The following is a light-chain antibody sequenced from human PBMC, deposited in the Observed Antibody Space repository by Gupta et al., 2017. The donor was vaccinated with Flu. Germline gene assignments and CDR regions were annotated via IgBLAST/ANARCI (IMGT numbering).Light chain of an antibody. J-gene: IGKJ2*01. CDR1: QDISNY. V-gene: IGKV1-33*01. Sequence: DIQMTQSPSSLSASVGDRVTITCQASQDISNYLNWYKQKPGKAPKLLIYDASNWETGVPSRFSGSGYGKYXPFTISXRQQEDIASYYSHQDENLPPFTFGXGTKMDIK. CDR2: DAS. CDR3: HQDENLPPFT.